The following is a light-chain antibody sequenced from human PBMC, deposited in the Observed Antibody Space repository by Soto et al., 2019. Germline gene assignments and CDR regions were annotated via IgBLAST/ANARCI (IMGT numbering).Light chain of an antibody. J-gene: IGKJ5*01. V-gene: IGKV3-15*01. CDR3: QQYIKWPIT. Sequence: DILLTQSPGTLSVSPGERAPLSCRASQSVSSNLAWYQQKPGQAPRLLISDASTRATGIPARFSGSGSGTEFTLTVSSLQSEDFAVYYCQQYIKWPITFGQGTLLEIK. CDR1: QSVSSN. CDR2: DAS.